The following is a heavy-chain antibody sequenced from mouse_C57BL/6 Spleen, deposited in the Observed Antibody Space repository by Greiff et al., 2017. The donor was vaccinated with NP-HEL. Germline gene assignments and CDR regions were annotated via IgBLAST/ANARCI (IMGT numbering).Heavy chain of an antibody. CDR1: GYSITSGYY. J-gene: IGHJ2*01. D-gene: IGHD2-4*01. V-gene: IGHV3-6*01. CDR2: ISYDGSN. Sequence: EVKLQESGPGLVKPSQSLSLTCSVTGYSITSGYYWNWIRQFPGNKLEWMGYISYDGSNNYNPSLKNRISITRDTSKNQFFLKLNSVTTEDTATYYCARGYDYPYFDYWGQGTTLTVSS. CDR3: ARGYDYPYFDY.